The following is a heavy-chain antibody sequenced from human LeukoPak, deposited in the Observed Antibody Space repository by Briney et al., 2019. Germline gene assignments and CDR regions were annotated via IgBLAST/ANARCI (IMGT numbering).Heavy chain of an antibody. CDR1: GNTLTELS. J-gene: IGHJ4*02. CDR2: FDPEDGET. D-gene: IGHD3-10*01. CDR3: ATLGYGSGSFYGYYFDY. V-gene: IGHV1-24*01. Sequence: ASVKVSCKVSGNTLTELSIHWVRQAPGKVLEWMGGFDPEDGETIYAQKFQGRLTMTEDTSTDTAYMELSSLRSEDTAVYYCATLGYGSGSFYGYYFDYWGQGTLVTVSS.